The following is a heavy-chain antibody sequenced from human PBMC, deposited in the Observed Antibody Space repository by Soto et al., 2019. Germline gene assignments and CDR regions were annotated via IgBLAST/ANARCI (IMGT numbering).Heavy chain of an antibody. CDR1: GFTFSDYY. Sequence: GGSLRLSCAASGFTFSDYYMSWIRQAPGKGLEWVSYISSSGSTIYYADSVKGRFTISRDNAKNSLDLQMNSLRAEDTAVYYCARELKLTGYSSGWYSETSNDAFDIWGQGTMVTVSS. CDR2: ISSSGSTI. D-gene: IGHD6-19*01. J-gene: IGHJ3*02. V-gene: IGHV3-11*01. CDR3: ARELKLTGYSSGWYSETSNDAFDI.